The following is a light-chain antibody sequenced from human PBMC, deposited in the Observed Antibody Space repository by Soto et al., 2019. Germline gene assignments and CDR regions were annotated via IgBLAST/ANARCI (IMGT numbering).Light chain of an antibody. CDR1: QRITTY. Sequence: IHMTQSPSSLSASVGDRVTITCRASQRITTYLNWYQQKPGEAPKLLISTSGTLQRGVPSRFSGSGSGTDFTLTITSLQPADFATYSCQQTYSTPYTFGQGTKLEIK. V-gene: IGKV1-39*01. CDR2: TSG. J-gene: IGKJ2*01. CDR3: QQTYSTPYT.